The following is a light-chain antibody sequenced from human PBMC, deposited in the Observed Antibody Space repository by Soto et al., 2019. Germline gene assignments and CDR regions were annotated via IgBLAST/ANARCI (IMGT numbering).Light chain of an antibody. CDR2: AAS. CDR1: QSISSY. J-gene: IGKJ3*01. V-gene: IGKV1-39*01. CDR3: QQSYSTLT. Sequence: EIQMTQSPSSLSASVGDRVTITCRASQSISSYLNCYQQKPGKAPKLLIYAASSLQSGVPSRFSGSGSGTDFTLTISSLQPEDFATYYCQQSYSTLTFGPGTKVDIK.